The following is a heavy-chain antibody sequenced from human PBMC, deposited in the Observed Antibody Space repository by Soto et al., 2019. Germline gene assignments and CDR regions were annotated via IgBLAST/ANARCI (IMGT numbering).Heavy chain of an antibody. V-gene: IGHV3-53*01. CDR3: ATARGGGGY. Sequence: EVQLVESGGGLIQPGGSLRLSCAVSGFTVSNNYMSWVRQAPGKGLEGVSVIYSGGYTAYGDSVKGRFTISRDNSKNTLFLQMNTRGPAGTAVFYWATARGGGGYWGQGTLVTVSS. D-gene: IGHD3-10*01. CDR1: GFTVSNNY. CDR2: IYSGGYT. J-gene: IGHJ4*02.